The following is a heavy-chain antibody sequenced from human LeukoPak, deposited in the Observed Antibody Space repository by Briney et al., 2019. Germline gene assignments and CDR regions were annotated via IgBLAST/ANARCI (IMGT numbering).Heavy chain of an antibody. D-gene: IGHD3-10*01. CDR3: GYYYGSGTYGISY. Sequence: GGSLRLSCAASGFTFSSYAMHWVRQAPGKGLEWVAVIWNDGSNKDYADSVKGRFTISRDNSKNTLYLQMNSLRAEDTAVYYCGYYYGSGTYGISYWGQGTLVTVSS. CDR1: GFTFSSYA. V-gene: IGHV3-33*08. CDR2: IWNDGSNK. J-gene: IGHJ4*02.